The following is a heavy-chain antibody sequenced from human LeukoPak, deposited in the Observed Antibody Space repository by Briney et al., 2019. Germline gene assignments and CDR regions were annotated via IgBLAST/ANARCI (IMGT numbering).Heavy chain of an antibody. CDR1: GYSFTSYW. J-gene: IGHJ4*02. V-gene: IGHV5-51*01. D-gene: IGHD3-22*01. CDR3: ARSLNYYDSSGYPDY. Sequence: GESLKISCKGSGYSFTSYWIGWVRQMPGKGLEWMGIIYPGDSDTRYSPSFQGQVTISADKSIGTAYLQWSSLKASDTAMYYCARSLNYYDSSGYPDYWGQGTLVTVSS. CDR2: IYPGDSDT.